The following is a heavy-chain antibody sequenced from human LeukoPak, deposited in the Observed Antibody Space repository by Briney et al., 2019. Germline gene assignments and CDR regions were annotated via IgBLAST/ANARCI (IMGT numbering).Heavy chain of an antibody. V-gene: IGHV3-23*01. J-gene: IGHJ4*02. D-gene: IGHD2-15*01. CDR2: ISGSGGST. CDR1: GFTFSSYA. CDR3: AKADIVVVVAATWDY. Sequence: PGGSLRLSCAASGFTFSSYAMSWVRQAPGKGLEWVSAISGSGGSTYYADSVKGRFTISRDNSKITLYLQMNSLRAEDTAVYYCAKADIVVVVAATWDYWGQGTLVTVSS.